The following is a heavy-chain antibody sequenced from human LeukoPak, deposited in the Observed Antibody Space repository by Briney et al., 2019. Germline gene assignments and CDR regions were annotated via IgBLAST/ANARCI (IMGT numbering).Heavy chain of an antibody. CDR3: ARDQASSGFFDY. J-gene: IGHJ4*02. V-gene: IGHV3-21*01. CDR2: ISSSSYI. CDR1: GFTFSSYS. D-gene: IGHD6-19*01. Sequence: GGSLRLSCAASGFTFSSYSMNWVRQAPGKGLEWVSSISSSSYIYYADPVKGRFTISRDNAKNSLYLQMNSLRAEDTAVYYCARDQASSGFFDYWGQGTLVTVSS.